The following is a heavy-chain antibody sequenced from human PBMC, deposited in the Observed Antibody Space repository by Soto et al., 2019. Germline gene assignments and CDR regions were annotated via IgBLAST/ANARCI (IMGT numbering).Heavy chain of an antibody. CDR1: GFTFSSYA. CDR3: ARVQGIVIRGVNLIDY. D-gene: IGHD3-10*01. CDR2: ISAGGGST. J-gene: IGHJ4*02. Sequence: GGSLRLSCAASGFTFSSYAMSWVRQAPGKGLEWVSSISAGGGSTYYADSVRGRFTISRDNSKNTLYLQMNNLRAEDTAVYYCARVQGIVIRGVNLIDYWGQGTLVTVSS. V-gene: IGHV3-23*01.